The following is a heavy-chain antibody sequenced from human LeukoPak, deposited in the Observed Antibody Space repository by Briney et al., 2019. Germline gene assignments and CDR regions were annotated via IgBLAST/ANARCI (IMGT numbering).Heavy chain of an antibody. CDR2: INPNSGGT. CDR3: ARSYSSSWYYAFDI. Sequence: ASVKVSCKASGYTFTGYYMHWVRQAPGQGLEWMGWINPNSGGTNYAQKFQGRVTMTRDTPISTAYMELSRLRSDDTAVYYCARSYSSSWYYAFDIWGQGTMVTVSS. D-gene: IGHD6-13*01. J-gene: IGHJ3*02. V-gene: IGHV1-2*02. CDR1: GYTFTGYY.